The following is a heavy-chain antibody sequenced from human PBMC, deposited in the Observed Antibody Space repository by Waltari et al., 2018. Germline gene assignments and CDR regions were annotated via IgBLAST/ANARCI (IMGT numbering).Heavy chain of an antibody. V-gene: IGHV3-7*01. Sequence: EVQLVESGGGLVEPGGSLRLSCGAPGFSFSRYWMSRVRQTPGKGLEWVANINYDGSQKYYVDSVKGRFTISRDNAKNSVYLQMNSLRVEDTAVYYCAKSRGFEYWGQGTLITVSS. CDR3: AKSRGFEY. CDR1: GFSFSRYW. CDR2: INYDGSQK. D-gene: IGHD2-2*01. J-gene: IGHJ4*02.